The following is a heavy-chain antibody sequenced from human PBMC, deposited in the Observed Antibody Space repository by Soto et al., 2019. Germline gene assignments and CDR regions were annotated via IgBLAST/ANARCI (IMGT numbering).Heavy chain of an antibody. D-gene: IGHD5-18*01. CDR2: ISGSGGST. CDR3: AKDRIQLWSPSAPYYFDY. CDR1: GFTFSSYA. Sequence: SXVSLRLSCAASGFTFSSYAMSWVRQAPGKGLEWVSAISGSGGSTYYADSVKGRFTISRDNSKNTLYLQMNSLRAEDTAVYYCAKDRIQLWSPSAPYYFDYWGQGTLVTVSS. J-gene: IGHJ4*02. V-gene: IGHV3-23*01.